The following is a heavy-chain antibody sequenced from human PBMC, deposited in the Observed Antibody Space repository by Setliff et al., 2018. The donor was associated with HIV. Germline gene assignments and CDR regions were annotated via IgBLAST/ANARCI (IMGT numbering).Heavy chain of an antibody. J-gene: IGHJ1*01. D-gene: IGHD3-3*01. V-gene: IGHV1-3*01. CDR1: GYTFTSYA. CDR3: AIVKPYYDFWSGSHIGGYFQH. CDR2: INAGNGNT. Sequence: ASVKVSCKASGYTFTSYAMHWVRQAPGQRLEWMGWINAGNGNTKYSQKFQGRVTMTEDTSTDTAYMELSSLRSEDTAMYYCAIVKPYYDFWSGSHIGGYFQHWGQGTLVTVSS.